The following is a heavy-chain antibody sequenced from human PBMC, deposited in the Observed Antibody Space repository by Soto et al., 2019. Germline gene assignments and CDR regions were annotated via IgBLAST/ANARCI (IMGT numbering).Heavy chain of an antibody. CDR2: IKQDGSEK. Sequence: GGSLRLSCAASGFTFSSYWMSWVRQAPGKGLEWVANIKQDGSEKYYVDSVKGRFTISRDNAKNSLYLQMNSLRAEDTAVYYCARGIRGVNVYYYYYYMDVWGKGTTVTVSS. D-gene: IGHD3-16*02. CDR3: ARGIRGVNVYYYYYYMDV. J-gene: IGHJ6*03. CDR1: GFTFSSYW. V-gene: IGHV3-7*01.